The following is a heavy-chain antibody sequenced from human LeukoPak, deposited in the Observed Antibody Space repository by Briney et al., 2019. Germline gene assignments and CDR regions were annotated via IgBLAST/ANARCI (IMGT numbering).Heavy chain of an antibody. CDR3: ATFTYASGTNVG. V-gene: IGHV4-34*01. CDR2: INHSRNT. J-gene: IGHJ4*02. Sequence: SETLSLTCGVSGGSFSGFFWSWIRQPPGRGLEWIGEINHSRNTNYNPSLKSRVTMSVDTSKNQFSLTLTSLTAADTAVYYCATFTYASGTNVGWGQGILVTVSS. CDR1: GGSFSGFF. D-gene: IGHD3-10*01.